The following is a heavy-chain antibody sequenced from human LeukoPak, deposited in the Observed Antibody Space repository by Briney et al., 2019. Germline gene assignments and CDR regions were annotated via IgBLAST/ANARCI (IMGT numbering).Heavy chain of an antibody. CDR3: ARHGTISSESYFDY. V-gene: IGHV4-59*08. J-gene: IGHJ4*02. CDR1: GGSISTYY. CDR2: IYYSGST. Sequence: SETLSLTCSVSGGSISTYYWSWIRQPPGKGLEWIGYIYYSGSTNYNPSLKSRVTISVDTSKNQVSLRLSSVTAADTAVYYCARHGTISSESYFDYWGQGALVTVSS. D-gene: IGHD1-14*01.